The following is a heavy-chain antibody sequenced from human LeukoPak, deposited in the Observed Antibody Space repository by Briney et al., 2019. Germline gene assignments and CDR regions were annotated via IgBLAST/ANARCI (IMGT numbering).Heavy chain of an antibody. CDR2: INHSGST. J-gene: IGHJ4*02. V-gene: IGHV4-34*01. CDR1: GGSFSGYY. CDR3: ARYSYGYRSKYYFDY. D-gene: IGHD5-18*01. Sequence: PSETLSLTCAVYGGSFSGYYWSWIRQPPGKGLEWIGEINHSGSTNYNPSLKSRVTISVDTSKNQFSLKLSSVTAADTAVYYCARYSYGYRSKYYFDYWGQGTLVTVSS.